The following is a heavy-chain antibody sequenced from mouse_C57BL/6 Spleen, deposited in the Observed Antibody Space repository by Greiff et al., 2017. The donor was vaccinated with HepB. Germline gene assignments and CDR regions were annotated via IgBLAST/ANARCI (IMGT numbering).Heavy chain of an antibody. CDR3: VRLNYSNSHWYFDV. CDR1: GFSFNTYA. D-gene: IGHD2-5*01. V-gene: IGHV10-1*01. J-gene: IGHJ1*03. CDR2: IRSKSNNYAT. Sequence: DAGGGLVQPKGSLKLSCAASGFSFNTYAMNWVRQAPGKGLEWVARIRSKSNNYATYYADSVKDRFTISRDDSESMLYLQMNNLKTEDTAMYYCVRLNYSNSHWYFDVWGTGTTVTVSS.